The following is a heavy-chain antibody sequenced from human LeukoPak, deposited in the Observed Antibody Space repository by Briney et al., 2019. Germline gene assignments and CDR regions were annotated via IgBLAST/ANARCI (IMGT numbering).Heavy chain of an antibody. D-gene: IGHD3-10*01. J-gene: IGHJ4*02. CDR1: GYSFTTYW. Sequence: GESLKISCRGSGYSFTTYWIGWVRQMPGKGLEWMGIIYPGDSDTRYSPSFQGQVTISADKSISTAYLQWSSLKASDTAMYYCARSYYDSGSYYKPYYFDYWGQGTLVTVSS. CDR2: IYPGDSDT. CDR3: ARSYYDSGSYYKPYYFDY. V-gene: IGHV5-51*01.